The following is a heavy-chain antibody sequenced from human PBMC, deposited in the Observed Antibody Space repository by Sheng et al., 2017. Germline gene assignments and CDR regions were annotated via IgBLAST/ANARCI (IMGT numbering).Heavy chain of an antibody. CDR2: ISGSGGST. V-gene: IGHV3-23*04. Sequence: EVQLVESGGGLVQPGGTLRLSCAASGFTFSSYGMSWVRQAPGKGLEWVSAISGSGGSTYYADSVKGRFTISRDNSKNTLYLQMNSLRAEDTAVYYCAKVTAFLWVTTEEGWFDPWGQGTLVTVSS. CDR3: AKVTAFLWVTTEEGWFDP. D-gene: IGHD4-17*01. CDR1: GFTFSSYG. J-gene: IGHJ5*02.